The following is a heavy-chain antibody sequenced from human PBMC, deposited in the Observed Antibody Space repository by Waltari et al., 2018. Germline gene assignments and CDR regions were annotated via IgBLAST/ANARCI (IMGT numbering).Heavy chain of an antibody. V-gene: IGHV3-74*01. CDR3: ARKGGRGYTYGPFYFDS. Sequence: EVQLLEAGGDLVQPGGSLRLSCAASGFTFSDYWMHWVRQAPGKGLVGVERINGDGYGLTYSDSVQGRFTISRDNTKNTVYLQLNSLRADDTAVYYCARKGGRGYTYGPFYFDSWGRGTLVTVSS. J-gene: IGHJ4*02. CDR1: GFTFSDYW. D-gene: IGHD5-18*01. CDR2: INGDGYGL.